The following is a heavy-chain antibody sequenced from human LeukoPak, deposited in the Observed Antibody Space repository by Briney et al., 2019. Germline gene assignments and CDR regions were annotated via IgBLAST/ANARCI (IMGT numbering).Heavy chain of an antibody. CDR3: AKDRPTLRLLGVSDY. CDR2: IRYDGSNK. J-gene: IGHJ4*02. V-gene: IGHV3-30*02. D-gene: IGHD3-10*01. Sequence: GGSLRLSCAASGFTFSSYGMHWVRQAPGKGLEWVAFIRYDGSNKYYADSVKGRFTISRDNSKNTLYLQMNSLRAEDTAVYYCAKDRPTLRLLGVSDYWGQGTLVTVSS. CDR1: GFTFSSYG.